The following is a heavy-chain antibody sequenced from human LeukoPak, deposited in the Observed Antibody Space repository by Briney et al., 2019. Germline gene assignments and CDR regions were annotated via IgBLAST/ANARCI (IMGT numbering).Heavy chain of an antibody. V-gene: IGHV3-48*02. Sequence: GGSLRLSCAASGFTFSSYSMNWVRQAPGKGLEWVSYISSSSSSVYYADSVKGRFSISRDNAKNSLYLQMNSLRDEDTAVYYCASSGSYRFDYWGQGTLVTVSS. J-gene: IGHJ4*02. CDR1: GFTFSSYS. D-gene: IGHD1-26*01. CDR3: ASSGSYRFDY. CDR2: ISSSSSSV.